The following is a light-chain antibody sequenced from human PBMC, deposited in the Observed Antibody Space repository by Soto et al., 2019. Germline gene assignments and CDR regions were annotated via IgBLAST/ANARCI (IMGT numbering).Light chain of an antibody. CDR2: GNR. CDR3: QAYDYSLTASV. CDR1: SSNLGAGYD. V-gene: IGLV1-40*01. J-gene: IGLJ7*01. Sequence: QAVVTQPPSVSGAPGQRVTISCTGNSSNLGAGYDVHWYQQLPGAAPKLVIFGNRNRPSGVPERFSGSKSGTSASLAITGLQAEDEADYYSQAYDYSLTASVFGGGTQLTVL.